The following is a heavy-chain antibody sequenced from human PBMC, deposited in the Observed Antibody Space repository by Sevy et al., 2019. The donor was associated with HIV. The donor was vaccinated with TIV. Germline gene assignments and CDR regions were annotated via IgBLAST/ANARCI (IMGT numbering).Heavy chain of an antibody. V-gene: IGHV3-43*01. CDR1: GFTFDDYT. CDR2: ISWDGSQK. Sequence: GGSLRLSCAASGFTFDDYTMHWVRQVPGKGLEWVSLISWDGSQKSYAESVKGRFTISRDNSKDSLYLQTNSLRTEDTALYYCARLGGIYGDFDDYWGQGTLVTVSS. CDR3: ARLGGIYGDFDDY. D-gene: IGHD4-17*01. J-gene: IGHJ4*02.